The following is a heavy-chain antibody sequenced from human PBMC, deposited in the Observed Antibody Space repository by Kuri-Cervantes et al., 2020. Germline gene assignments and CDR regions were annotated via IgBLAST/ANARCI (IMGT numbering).Heavy chain of an antibody. Sequence: SVKVSCKASGGTFSSYAISWVRQAPGQGLEWMGGIIPIFGTANYAQKFQGRVTITTDESTSTAYMELSSLRPEDTAVYYCASRMYYYDSSGYHDIDYWGQGTLVTVSS. J-gene: IGHJ4*02. CDR3: ASRMYYYDSSGYHDIDY. D-gene: IGHD3-22*01. V-gene: IGHV1-69*05. CDR1: GGTFSSYA. CDR2: IIPIFGTA.